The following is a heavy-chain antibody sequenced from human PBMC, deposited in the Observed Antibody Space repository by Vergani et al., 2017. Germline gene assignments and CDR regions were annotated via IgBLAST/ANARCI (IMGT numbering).Heavy chain of an antibody. V-gene: IGHV4-34*01. CDR3: ARGHSSSWYFYFDY. D-gene: IGHD6-13*01. CDR1: GGSFSGYY. CDR2: INHSGST. J-gene: IGHJ4*02. Sequence: QVQLQQWGAGLLKPSETLSLTCAVYGGSFSGYYWGWIRQPPGKGLEWIGEINHSGSTNYNPSLKSGVTISVDTAKTQFSLKLSSVTAADTAVYYCARGHSSSWYFYFDYWGQGTLVTVSS.